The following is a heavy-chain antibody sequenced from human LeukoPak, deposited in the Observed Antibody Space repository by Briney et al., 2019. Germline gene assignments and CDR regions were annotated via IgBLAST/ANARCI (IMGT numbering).Heavy chain of an antibody. CDR1: GFTFSSYA. V-gene: IGHV3-30*04. J-gene: IGHJ3*02. CDR2: ISYDGSNK. Sequence: GRSLRLSCAASGFTFSSYAMHWVRRAPGKGLEWVALISYDGSNKYYADSVKGRFTISRDNSKNTLYLQMNSLRAEDTAVYYCARDSHQLPANDAFDTWGQGTMVTVSS. CDR3: ARDSHQLPANDAFDT. D-gene: IGHD2-2*01.